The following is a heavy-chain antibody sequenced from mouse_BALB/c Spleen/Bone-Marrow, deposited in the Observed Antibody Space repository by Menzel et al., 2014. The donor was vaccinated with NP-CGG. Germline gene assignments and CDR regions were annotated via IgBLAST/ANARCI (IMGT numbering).Heavy chain of an antibody. V-gene: IGHV1S56*01. CDR1: GYTFTNYY. Sequence: QVHVKQSGPELVKPGASVKMSCKASGYTFTNYYIHWVKQRPGQGLEWIGWIFPGDGSTKYSEKFKGKTTLTADKSSSTAYMLLSSLTSEDSAIYFCARKYFDYWGQGTTLTVSS. CDR3: ARKYFDY. J-gene: IGHJ2*01. CDR2: IFPGDGST.